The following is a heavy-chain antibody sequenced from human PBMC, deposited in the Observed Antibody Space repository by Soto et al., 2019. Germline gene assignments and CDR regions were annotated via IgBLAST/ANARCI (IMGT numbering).Heavy chain of an antibody. CDR3: AKRTYRSGWKIFAS. Sequence: GGSLRLSCAASGFTFGSYAMSWVRQAPGKGLEWVSAISDSGGNTYYADSVKGRFTISRDNSKNTLYLQMNSLRAEDTAVYYCAKRTYRSGWKIFASWGQGSLVTVSS. V-gene: IGHV3-23*01. J-gene: IGHJ4*02. CDR2: ISDSGGNT. CDR1: GFTFGSYA. D-gene: IGHD6-19*01.